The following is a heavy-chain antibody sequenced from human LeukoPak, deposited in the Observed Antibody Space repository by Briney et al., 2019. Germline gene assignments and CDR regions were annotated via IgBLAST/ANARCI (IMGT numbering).Heavy chain of an antibody. CDR1: GYTFTSYA. V-gene: IGHV1-3*01. CDR3: ARDFYDILTGYALYGMDV. Sequence: GASVKVSCKASGYTFTSYAMHWVRQAPGQRLEWMGWINAGNGNTKYSQKFQGRVTITRDTSASTAYMELSSLRSEDTAVYYCARDFYDILTGYALYGMDVWGQGTTVTVSS. D-gene: IGHD3-9*01. CDR2: INAGNGNT. J-gene: IGHJ6*02.